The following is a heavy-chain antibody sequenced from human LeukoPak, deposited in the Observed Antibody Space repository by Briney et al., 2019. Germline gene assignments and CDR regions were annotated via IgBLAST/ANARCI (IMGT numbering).Heavy chain of an antibody. CDR3: ARDPTDYGDYNGGLDY. J-gene: IGHJ4*02. D-gene: IGHD4-17*01. V-gene: IGHV1-24*01. CDR1: GYTLTELS. CDR2: FDPEDGET. Sequence: ASVKVSCKVSGYTLTELSMHWVRQAPGKGLEWMGGFDPEDGETIYAQKFQGRVTMTEDTSTDTAYMELSSLRSEDTAVYYCARDPTDYGDYNGGLDYWGQGTLVTVSS.